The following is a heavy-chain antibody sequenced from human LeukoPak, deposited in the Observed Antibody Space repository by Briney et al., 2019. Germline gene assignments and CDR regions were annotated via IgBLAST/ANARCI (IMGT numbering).Heavy chain of an antibody. CDR3: ARVKQLRYFDWLSYYYYMGV. V-gene: IGHV3-7*01. J-gene: IGHJ6*03. CDR1: GFTFSSYW. Sequence: PGGSLRLSCAASGFTFSSYWMSWVRQAPGKGLEWVANIKQDGSEKYYVDSVKGRFTISRDNAKNSLYLQMNSLRAEDTAVYYCARVKQLRYFDWLSYYYYMGVWGKGTTVTISS. D-gene: IGHD3-9*01. CDR2: IKQDGSEK.